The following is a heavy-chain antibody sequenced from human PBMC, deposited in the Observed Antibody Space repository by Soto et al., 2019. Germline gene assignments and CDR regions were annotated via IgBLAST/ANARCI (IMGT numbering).Heavy chain of an antibody. CDR2: ISGSGGST. D-gene: IGHD2-21*01. Sequence: GGSLRLSCAASGFTFSSYAMSWVRQAPGKGLEWVSAISGSGGSTYYADSVRGRFTISRDNSKNTLYLQMNSLRAEDTAVYYCAKDRFCGPEGLRFPPLSMDVWGKGTRVTV. CDR1: GFTFSSYA. J-gene: IGHJ6*04. CDR3: AKDRFCGPEGLRFPPLSMDV. V-gene: IGHV3-23*01.